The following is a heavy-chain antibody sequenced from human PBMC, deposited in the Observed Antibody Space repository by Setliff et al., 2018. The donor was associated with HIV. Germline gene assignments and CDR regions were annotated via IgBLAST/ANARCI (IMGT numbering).Heavy chain of an antibody. V-gene: IGHV3-30*02. CDR2: IRYDGSNK. CDR3: AKDRSVTTVSLIDY. D-gene: IGHD4-17*01. J-gene: IGHJ4*02. Sequence: GGSLRLSCAASGFTFSSYGMHWVRQAPGKGLEWVAFIRYDGSNKYYADSVKGRFTISRDNSKNTLYLQMNSLRAEDTAVYYCAKDRSVTTVSLIDYWGQGTLVTVSS. CDR1: GFTFSSYG.